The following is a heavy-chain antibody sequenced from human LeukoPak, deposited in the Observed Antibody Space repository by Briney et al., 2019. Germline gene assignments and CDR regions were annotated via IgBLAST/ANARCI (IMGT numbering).Heavy chain of an antibody. V-gene: IGHV4-4*02. CDR2: IYYSGST. J-gene: IGHJ5*02. D-gene: IGHD3-10*01. Sequence: SGTLSLTCAVSGGSISSSNWWSWVRQPPGKGLEWIGSIYYSGSTYYNPSLKSRVTISVDTSKNQFSLKLSSVTAADTAVYYCARQNMVRGVIIVYVLQNWFDPWGQGTLVTVSS. CDR1: GGSISSSNW. CDR3: ARQNMVRGVIIVYVLQNWFDP.